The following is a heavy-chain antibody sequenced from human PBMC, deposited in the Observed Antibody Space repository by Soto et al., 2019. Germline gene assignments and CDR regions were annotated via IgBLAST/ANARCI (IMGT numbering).Heavy chain of an antibody. CDR1: GGSFSTYG. J-gene: IGHJ4*02. Sequence: QVQLVQSGAEVKKPGSSVKVSCKASGGSFSTYGINWVRLAPGQGLEWMGGIIPKFGTTNYAQKFRFRVTITAGESTNTDYMELNYLRSEDTAVYFCARELDPYYGGNSLSLDCWGQGTLVSVSS. V-gene: IGHV1-69*13. CDR3: ARELDPYYGGNSLSLDC. D-gene: IGHD4-17*01. CDR2: IIPKFGTT.